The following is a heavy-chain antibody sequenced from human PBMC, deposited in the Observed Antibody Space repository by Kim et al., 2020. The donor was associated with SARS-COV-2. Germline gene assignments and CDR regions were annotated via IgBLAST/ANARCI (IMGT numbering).Heavy chain of an antibody. Sequence: ASVKVSCKASGYTFTRYGISWVRQAPGQGLECMGWISAYNGNTNYAQKLQGRVTITTDTSTSTAYMELRSLRSDDTAVYYCARVLREIAVAGGQSGDAFDIWGQGTMVTVSS. CDR1: GYTFTRYG. J-gene: IGHJ3*02. V-gene: IGHV1-18*01. D-gene: IGHD6-19*01. CDR3: ARVLREIAVAGGQSGDAFDI. CDR2: ISAYNGNT.